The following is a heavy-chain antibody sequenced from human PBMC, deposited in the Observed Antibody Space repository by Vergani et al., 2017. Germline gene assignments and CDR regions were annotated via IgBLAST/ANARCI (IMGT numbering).Heavy chain of an antibody. J-gene: IGHJ6*03. Sequence: QVQLQQWGAGLLKPSETLSLTCGVYGGSFSVYYWSWIRQSPGKGLEWIGAINDIGSTNYNPSLKSRVTISVDTSKTQFSLRLNSVTAADTAVYYCARQKDYYMDVWGKGTTVTVS. CDR2: INDIGST. CDR1: GGSFSVYY. V-gene: IGHV4-34*01. CDR3: ARQKDYYMDV.